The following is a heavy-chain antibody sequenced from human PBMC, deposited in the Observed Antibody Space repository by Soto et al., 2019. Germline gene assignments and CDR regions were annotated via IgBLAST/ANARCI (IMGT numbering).Heavy chain of an antibody. CDR2: ISSSGGTI. CDR1: GFTFSSYE. V-gene: IGHV3-48*03. CDR3: AGGGASPATNWFDP. D-gene: IGHD1-26*01. J-gene: IGHJ5*02. Sequence: EVQLVESGGGLAQPGGSLRLSCAASGFTFSSYEMNWVRQAPGKGLEWVSYISSSGGTIYYRDSVKGRFTISRDSAKNALDLEMNSLRAEDTAVYYCAGGGASPATNWFDPWGQGTLVTVSS.